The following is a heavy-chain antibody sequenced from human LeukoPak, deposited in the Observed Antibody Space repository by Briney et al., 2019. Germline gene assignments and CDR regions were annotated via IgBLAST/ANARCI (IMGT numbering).Heavy chain of an antibody. V-gene: IGHV4-4*07. Sequence: SETLSLTCTVSGGSISSYYWSWIRQPAGKGLEWIGRIYTSGSTNYNPSLKSRVTMSVDTSKNQFSPKLSSVTAADTAVYYCARDRELLWFDIWSQGTMVTVSS. CDR1: GGSISSYY. CDR3: ARDRELLWFDI. CDR2: IYTSGST. J-gene: IGHJ3*02. D-gene: IGHD3-10*01.